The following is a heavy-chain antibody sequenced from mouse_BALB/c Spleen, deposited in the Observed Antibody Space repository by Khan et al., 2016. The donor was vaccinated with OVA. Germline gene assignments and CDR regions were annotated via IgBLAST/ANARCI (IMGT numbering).Heavy chain of an antibody. Sequence: QVQLKESGPGLVAPSQSLSITCTVSGFSLTGYGVNWVRQPPGKGLEWLGMIWGDGSTDYNSVLKSRLSISKDNTKRQGFLNMNSLQTDDTAMYYCARAYYGNYREAMDYWGQGTSVTVSS. CDR1: GFSLTGYG. CDR2: IWGDGST. D-gene: IGHD2-10*01. V-gene: IGHV2-6-7*01. J-gene: IGHJ4*01. CDR3: ARAYYGNYREAMDY.